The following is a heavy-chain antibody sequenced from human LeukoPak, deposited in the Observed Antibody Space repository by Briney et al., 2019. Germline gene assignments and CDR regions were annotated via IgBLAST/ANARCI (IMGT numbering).Heavy chain of an antibody. J-gene: IGHJ4*02. CDR3: ARSARLMKGVVEVTALDD. Sequence: GGSLRLSCAASELSFKTYSMNWLRQSPGKGLEWVASISLAGTYIDYADSVKGRFTIARDNAKNSVYLEMNSLRADDTAVYYCARSARLMKGVVEVTALDDWGQGTLVTVSS. V-gene: IGHV3-21*01. D-gene: IGHD3-3*01. CDR1: ELSFKTYS. CDR2: ISLAGTYI.